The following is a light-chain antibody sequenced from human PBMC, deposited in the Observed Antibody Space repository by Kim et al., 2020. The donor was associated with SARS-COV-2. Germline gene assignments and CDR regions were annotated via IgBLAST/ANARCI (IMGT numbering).Light chain of an antibody. CDR2: AAS. CDR1: QGISSY. Sequence: ASTGDRVTITCRASQGISSYLAWYQQKPGKAPKLLIYAASTLQSGVPSRFSGSGSGTAFTLTISCLQSEDFATYYCQQYYSYPLTFGGGTKVDIK. CDR3: QQYYSYPLT. V-gene: IGKV1-8*01. J-gene: IGKJ4*01.